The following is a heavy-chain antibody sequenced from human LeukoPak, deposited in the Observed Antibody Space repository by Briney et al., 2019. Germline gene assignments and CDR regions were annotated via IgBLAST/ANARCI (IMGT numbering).Heavy chain of an antibody. J-gene: IGHJ3*02. D-gene: IGHD3-3*01. CDR1: GFTFSSYA. CDR2: ISGSGGST. V-gene: IGHV3-23*01. Sequence: PGGSLRLSCAASGFTFSSYAMSWVRQAPGKGLEWVSAISGSGGSTYYADSVKGRFTISRDNSKNTLYLQMNSLRAEDTAVYYCANTDSPPDDLWSGYYLPDDAFDIWGQGTMVTVSS. CDR3: ANTDSPPDDLWSGYYLPDDAFDI.